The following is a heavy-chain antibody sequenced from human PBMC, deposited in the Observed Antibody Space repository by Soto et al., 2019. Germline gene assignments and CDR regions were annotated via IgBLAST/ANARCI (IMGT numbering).Heavy chain of an antibody. Sequence: AGGSLRLSCAASGFTFDDYAMHWVRQAPGKGLEWVSGISWNSGSIGYADSVKGRFTISRDNAKNSLYLQMNSLRAEDTALYYCAKVRGYSYGSDFDYWGQGTLVTVSS. J-gene: IGHJ4*02. CDR1: GFTFDDYA. D-gene: IGHD5-18*01. CDR2: ISWNSGSI. V-gene: IGHV3-9*01. CDR3: AKVRGYSYGSDFDY.